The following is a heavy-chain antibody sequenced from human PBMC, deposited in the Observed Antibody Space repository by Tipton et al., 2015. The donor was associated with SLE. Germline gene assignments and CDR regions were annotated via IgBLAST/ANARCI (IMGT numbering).Heavy chain of an antibody. CDR1: GGSISSYY. J-gene: IGHJ2*01. D-gene: IGHD1-14*01. CDR3: AAQPVAGLWYFDL. CDR2: INYSGST. V-gene: IGHV4-59*07. Sequence: TLSLTCTVSGGSISSYYWSWIRQPQGKGREWFGNINYSGSTNYNPSLKSRVTISVDTSKNQFSLKLSSVTAADTAVYYCAAQPVAGLWYFDLWGRGTLVTVSS.